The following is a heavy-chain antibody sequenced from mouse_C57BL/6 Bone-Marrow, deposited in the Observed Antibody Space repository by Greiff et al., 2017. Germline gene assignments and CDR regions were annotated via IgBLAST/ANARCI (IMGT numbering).Heavy chain of an antibody. CDR1: GYTFTDYN. CDR3: ARIDGDWFAY. CDR2: INPNNGGT. J-gene: IGHJ3*01. V-gene: IGHV1-18*01. Sequence: VQLKQSGPELVKPGASVKIPCKASGYTFTDYNMDWVKQSHGKSLEWIGDINPNNGGTIYNQKFKGKATLTVDKSSSTAYMELRSLTSEDTAVYYWARIDGDWFAYWGQGTLVTVSA.